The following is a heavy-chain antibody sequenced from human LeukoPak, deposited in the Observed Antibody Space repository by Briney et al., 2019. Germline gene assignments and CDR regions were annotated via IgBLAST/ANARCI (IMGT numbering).Heavy chain of an antibody. CDR1: GFTYSIYA. J-gene: IGHJ4*02. Sequence: PGGSLRLSCAVSGFTYSIYAMSLVRQAPGKGLEGVSTISGSGDTYYVDSVKGRFTISRDNSKNTLYLQMNSLRAEDTAVYYCAKEGGYNYGYLDYWGQGTLVTVSS. CDR2: ISGSGDT. V-gene: IGHV3-23*01. D-gene: IGHD5-18*01. CDR3: AKEGGYNYGYLDY.